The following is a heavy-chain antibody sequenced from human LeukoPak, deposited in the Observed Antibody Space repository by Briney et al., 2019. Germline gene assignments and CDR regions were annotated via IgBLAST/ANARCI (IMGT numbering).Heavy chain of an antibody. Sequence: GGSLRLSCAASGFTFSSYAMSWVRQAPGKGLEWVSAISGSGGSTYYADSVKGRFTISRDNSKNTLYLRMNSLRAEDTAVYYCAKDPIAARPGYYFDYWGQGTLVTVSS. V-gene: IGHV3-23*01. D-gene: IGHD6-6*01. CDR1: GFTFSSYA. CDR2: ISGSGGST. CDR3: AKDPIAARPGYYFDY. J-gene: IGHJ4*02.